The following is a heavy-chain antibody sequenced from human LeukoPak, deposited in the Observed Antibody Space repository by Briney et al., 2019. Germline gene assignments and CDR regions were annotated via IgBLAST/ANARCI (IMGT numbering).Heavy chain of an antibody. CDR2: IYYSGST. CDR3: ARRLGASVDY. CDR1: GGSISSSSYY. D-gene: IGHD1-26*01. J-gene: IGHJ4*02. V-gene: IGHV4-39*01. Sequence: SETLSLTCTVSGGSISSSSYYWGWIRQPPGKGLEWIGSIYYSGSTYYNPSLKSRVTISVDTSKNQFSLKLSSVTAADTAVYYCARRLGASVDYWGQGTLVTVSS.